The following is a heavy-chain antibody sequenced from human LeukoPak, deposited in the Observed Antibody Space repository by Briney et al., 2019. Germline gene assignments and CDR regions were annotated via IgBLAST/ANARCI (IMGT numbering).Heavy chain of an antibody. CDR3: ARGGVYYGSGSYPLDY. Sequence: GGSLRLSCAASGFTFNSYEMNWVRQAPGKGLEWVSYISSSGSTIFYADSVKGRFTISRDNAKNSLYLRMNSLRAEDTAVYYCARGGVYYGSGSYPLDYWGQGTPVTVSS. D-gene: IGHD3-10*01. CDR1: GFTFNSYE. V-gene: IGHV3-48*03. J-gene: IGHJ4*02. CDR2: ISSSGSTI.